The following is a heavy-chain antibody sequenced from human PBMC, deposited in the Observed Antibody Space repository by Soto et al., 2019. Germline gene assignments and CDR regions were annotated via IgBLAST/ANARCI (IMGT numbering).Heavy chain of an antibody. CDR1: GDTFSFYS. CDR2: VNPILSMS. J-gene: IGHJ4*02. Sequence: QVQLVQSGAEVKRPGSSVKVSCKASGDTFSFYSINWVRQAPGLGLEWMGRVNPILSMSNYAQRFQGRVKMTADKSTSTAYMELSGLRSEDTAMYYCATRYGSGYRAFDYWGQGALVTVSS. CDR3: ATRYGSGYRAFDY. D-gene: IGHD3-10*01. V-gene: IGHV1-69*04.